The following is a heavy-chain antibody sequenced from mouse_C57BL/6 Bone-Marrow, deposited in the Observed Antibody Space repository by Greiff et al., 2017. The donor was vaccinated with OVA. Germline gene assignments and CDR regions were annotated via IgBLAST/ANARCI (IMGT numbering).Heavy chain of an antibody. J-gene: IGHJ4*01. CDR3: ARRGITTAYAMDY. V-gene: IGHV1-52*01. D-gene: IGHD1-2*01. Sequence: VQLQQPGAELVRPGSSVKLSCKASGYTFTSYWMHWVKQRPIQGLEWIGNIDPSDSETHYNQKFKDKATLTVDKSSSTAYMQLSSLTSEDSAVYYCARRGITTAYAMDYWGQGTSVTVSS. CDR2: IDPSDSET. CDR1: GYTFTSYW.